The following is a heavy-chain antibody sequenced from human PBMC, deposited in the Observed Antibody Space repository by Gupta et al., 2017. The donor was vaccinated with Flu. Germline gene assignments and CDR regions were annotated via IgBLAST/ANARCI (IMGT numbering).Heavy chain of an antibody. J-gene: IGHJ4*02. V-gene: IGHV1-18*01. CDR1: GYALTTYG. CDR2: ISVYNGNT. CDR3: ARSYDTDGLDY. D-gene: IGHD3-3*01. Sequence: QVQLIQSEAEMKKPGASVKVSRKTLGYALTTYGTTWVRQAPGQGLEWMGWISVYNGNTEYAQNIQGRVTLTRDTSTNTAYMELRNLRSDDTAIYYCARSYDTDGLDYWGQGTLINVSS.